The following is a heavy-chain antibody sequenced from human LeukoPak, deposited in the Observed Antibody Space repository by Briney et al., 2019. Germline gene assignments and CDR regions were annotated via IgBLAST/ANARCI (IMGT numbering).Heavy chain of an antibody. V-gene: IGHV1-8*01. Sequence: ASVKVSCKASGYTFTSYDINWVRQDPGQGLEWMGWMNPNSGNTGYAQKFQGRVTMTRNTSISTAYMELSSLRSEDTAVYYCARGRVVVVAATDSPVDYWGQGTLVTVSS. D-gene: IGHD2-15*01. CDR2: MNPNSGNT. CDR1: GYTFTSYD. CDR3: ARGRVVVVAATDSPVDY. J-gene: IGHJ4*02.